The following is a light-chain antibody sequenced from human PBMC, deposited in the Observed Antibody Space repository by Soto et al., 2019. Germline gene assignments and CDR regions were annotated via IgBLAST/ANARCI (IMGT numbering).Light chain of an antibody. CDR1: SSNIGNSY. CDR2: DNN. J-gene: IGLJ2*01. Sequence: QSVLTQPPSVSAAPGQKVTISCSGSSSNIGNSYVSWYQQLPGTAPKLLIYDNNERPSDIPDRFSGSKSGTSATLGITGLQTGDEADYYCGTWDSSLSGVVFGGGTKLTVL. CDR3: GTWDSSLSGVV. V-gene: IGLV1-51*01.